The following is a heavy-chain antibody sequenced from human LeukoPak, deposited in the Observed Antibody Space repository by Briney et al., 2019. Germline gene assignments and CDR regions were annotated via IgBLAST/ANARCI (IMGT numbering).Heavy chain of an antibody. Sequence: GGSLRLSCAASGFTFSGSEMHWVRQASGKGLEWVAATSSSDSGKYHADSVRGRFTISRDNSKNTLYLQMNRLRAEDTAVYYCAKERGNDFGASSPYFDNWGQGTLVTVYS. D-gene: IGHD4-23*01. CDR1: GFTFSGSE. V-gene: IGHV3-23*01. CDR3: AKERGNDFGASSPYFDN. CDR2: TSSSDSGK. J-gene: IGHJ4*02.